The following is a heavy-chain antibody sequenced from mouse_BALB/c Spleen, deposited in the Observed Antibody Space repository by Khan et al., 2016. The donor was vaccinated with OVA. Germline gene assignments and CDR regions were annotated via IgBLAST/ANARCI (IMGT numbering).Heavy chain of an antibody. Sequence: QVQLQQSGAELARPGASVKMSCKASGYTFTSYTMHWVKQRPGQGLEWIGFINPSSGYTNYNQKFKDKATLTADKSSSTAYMQLSSLTSEDSAVXYCARSGAYYRYDGYFGVWGAGTTVTVSS. CDR1: GYTFTSYT. CDR3: ARSGAYYRYDGYFGV. V-gene: IGHV1-4*01. CDR2: INPSSGYT. D-gene: IGHD2-14*01. J-gene: IGHJ1*01.